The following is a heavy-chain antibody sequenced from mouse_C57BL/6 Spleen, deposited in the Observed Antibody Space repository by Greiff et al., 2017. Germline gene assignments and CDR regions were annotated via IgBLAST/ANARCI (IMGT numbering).Heavy chain of an antibody. Sequence: QVQLQQSGAELVKPGASVKMSCKASGYTFTTYPIEWMKQNPGQSLEWIGNFHPYNDDTKYNEKFKGKATLTVEKSSSTVYLELSRLTSDDSAVDYCARNYYSSSRWYFDVWGTGTTVTVSS. CDR1: GYTFTTYP. D-gene: IGHD2-5*01. J-gene: IGHJ1*03. CDR3: ARNYYSSSRWYFDV. CDR2: FHPYNDDT. V-gene: IGHV1-47*01.